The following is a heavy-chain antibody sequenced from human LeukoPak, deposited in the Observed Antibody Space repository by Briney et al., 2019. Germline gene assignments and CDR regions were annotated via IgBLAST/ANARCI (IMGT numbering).Heavy chain of an antibody. CDR2: IKQDGSEK. Sequence: GGSLRLSCAASGFTFSSYWMSWVRQAPGKGLEWVANIKQDGSEKYYVDSVKGRFTISRDNAKNSLYLQMNSLRAEDTAVYYCARDELGYCSGGSCYADAFDIWGQGTVVTVSS. D-gene: IGHD2-15*01. J-gene: IGHJ3*02. CDR3: ARDELGYCSGGSCYADAFDI. V-gene: IGHV3-7*01. CDR1: GFTFSSYW.